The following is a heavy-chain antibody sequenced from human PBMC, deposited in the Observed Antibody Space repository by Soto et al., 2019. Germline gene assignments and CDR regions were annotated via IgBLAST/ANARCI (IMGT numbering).Heavy chain of an antibody. D-gene: IGHD3-3*01. CDR2: IYYSGPT. Sequence: SETLSLTCTVSGVSISSSTRHYWGWIRQPPGKGLEWIGSIYYSGPTYYNPSLKSRVTISVDTSSNQFSLKLTSLTAADTALYYCARHEQSNLEETWFDPWGQRTLVTVSS. CDR3: ARHEQSNLEETWFDP. V-gene: IGHV4-39*01. CDR1: GVSISSSTRHY. J-gene: IGHJ5*02.